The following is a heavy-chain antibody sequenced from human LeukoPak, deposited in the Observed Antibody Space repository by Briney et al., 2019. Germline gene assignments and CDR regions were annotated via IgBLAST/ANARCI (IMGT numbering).Heavy chain of an antibody. CDR1: GGSISSYY. CDR3: ASSTYDILTGAFDY. V-gene: IGHV4-59*12. CDR2: IYYTGIT. Sequence: SETLSLTCTVSGGSISSYYWSWIRQPPGKGLEWVGYIYYTGITFYNPSLKSRLTISVDTSKNQFSLKLSSVTAADTAVYYCASSTYDILTGAFDYWGQGTLVTVSS. D-gene: IGHD3-9*01. J-gene: IGHJ4*02.